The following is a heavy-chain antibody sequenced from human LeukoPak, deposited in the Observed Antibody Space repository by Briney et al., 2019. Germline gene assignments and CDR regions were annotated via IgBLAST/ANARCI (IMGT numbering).Heavy chain of an antibody. CDR3: ATGAYTSGSFYFGDIFN. Sequence: GASVKVSCKVSGYILTELSIHWVRQAPGKGLEWMGGFDPQYGEGVYAQKFLGRVTITEDTSTDTAYMEPRSLSSDDTAVYYCATGAYTSGSFYFGDIFNWGQGTLVTVSS. D-gene: IGHD3-10*01. CDR2: FDPQYGEG. V-gene: IGHV1-24*01. CDR1: GYILTELS. J-gene: IGHJ4*02.